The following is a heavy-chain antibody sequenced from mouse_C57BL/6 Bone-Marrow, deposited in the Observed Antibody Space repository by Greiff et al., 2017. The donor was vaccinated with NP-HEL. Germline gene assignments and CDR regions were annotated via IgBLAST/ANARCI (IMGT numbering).Heavy chain of an antibody. V-gene: IGHV1-4*01. CDR1: GYTFTSYT. CDR3: ARLGRKGFDY. J-gene: IGHJ2*01. D-gene: IGHD4-1*01. CDR2: INPSSGYA. Sequence: QVQLQQSGAELARPGASVKMSCKASGYTFTSYTMHWVKQRPGQGLEWIGYINPSSGYAKYNQKFKDKATLTADKSSSTAYMQLSSLTSEDSAVYYCARLGRKGFDYWGQGTTLTVSS.